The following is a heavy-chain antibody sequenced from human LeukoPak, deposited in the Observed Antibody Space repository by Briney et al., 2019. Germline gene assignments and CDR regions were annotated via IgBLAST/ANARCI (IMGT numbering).Heavy chain of an antibody. CDR3: ARRTTVTTTGDY. V-gene: IGHV3-30-3*01. CDR2: IPYDGSNK. CDR1: GFTFSSYA. Sequence: GGSLRLSCAASGFTFSSYAMHWVRQAPGKGLEWVAVIPYDGSNKYYADSVKGRFTISRDNSKNTLYLQMNSLRAEDTAVYYCARRTTVTTTGDYWGQGTLVTVSS. D-gene: IGHD4-17*01. J-gene: IGHJ4*02.